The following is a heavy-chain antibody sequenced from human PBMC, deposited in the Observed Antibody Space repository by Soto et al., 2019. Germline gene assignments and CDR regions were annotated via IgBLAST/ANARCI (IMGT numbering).Heavy chain of an antibody. CDR2: IRSKANSYAT. V-gene: IGHV3-73*02. Sequence: EVQLVESGGGLVQPGGSLKLSCAASGFTFSGSAMHWVRQASGKGLEWVGRIRSKANSYATAYAASVKGRFTISRDDSKNTAYLQMNSLKTEDTAVYYCLLRCGGDCSPDFDYWGQGTLVTVSS. CDR1: GFTFSGSA. J-gene: IGHJ4*02. D-gene: IGHD2-21*02. CDR3: LLRCGGDCSPDFDY.